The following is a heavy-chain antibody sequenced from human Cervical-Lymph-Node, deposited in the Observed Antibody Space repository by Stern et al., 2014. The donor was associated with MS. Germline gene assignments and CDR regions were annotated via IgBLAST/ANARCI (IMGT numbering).Heavy chain of an antibody. CDR3: ARATDL. J-gene: IGHJ5*02. Sequence: QVQLQESGPGLLRPSETLSLTCNVSGASITSHFWSWIRQPPGKGLEWIGYICYRGTTNYNASLKGRVAISINTSKTQFPLRLSSVTAADTAVYYCARATDLWGQGILVTVSS. V-gene: IGHV4-59*11. CDR1: GASITSHF. CDR2: ICYRGTT.